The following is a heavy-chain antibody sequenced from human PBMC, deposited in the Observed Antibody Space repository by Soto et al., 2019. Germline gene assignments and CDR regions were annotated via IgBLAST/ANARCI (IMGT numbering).Heavy chain of an antibody. CDR3: ERDSLMIAFGGVYHRGAENYCMGV. CDR2: LDQGGGEK. J-gene: IGHJ6*03. V-gene: IGHV3-7*04. CDR1: EFSFSDYW. Sequence: GGSLRLSCAASEFSFSDYWMAWVRQAPGKGLEWVANLDQGGGEKHYVDSVKGRFTISRDNSKNTLYLQMNSLRAEDTAVYYFERDSLMIAFGGVYHRGAENYCMGVWGKGTTVTVSS. D-gene: IGHD3-16*01.